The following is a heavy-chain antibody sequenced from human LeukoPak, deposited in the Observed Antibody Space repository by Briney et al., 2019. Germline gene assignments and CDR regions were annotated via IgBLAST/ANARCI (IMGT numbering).Heavy chain of an antibody. CDR3: ARGWSASDY. Sequence: PGGSLRLSCAASGFTFRLYAMTWVRQAPGKGLEWVSSVSGSDGLTYYVDSMNGRFTISRDNSKNTLYLQMSNLRAEDTAIYYCARGWSASDYWGQGTLVFVSS. D-gene: IGHD1-1*01. CDR1: GFTFRLYA. V-gene: IGHV3-23*01. CDR2: VSGSDGLT. J-gene: IGHJ4*02.